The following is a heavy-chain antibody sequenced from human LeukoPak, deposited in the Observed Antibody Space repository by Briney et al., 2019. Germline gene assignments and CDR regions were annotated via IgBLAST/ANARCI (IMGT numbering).Heavy chain of an antibody. CDR1: GGTFSSYA. J-gene: IGHJ5*02. Sequence: SVKVSCKASGGTFSSYAISWVRQAPGQGLEWMGGIIPIFGTANYAQKFQGRVTITADESTSTAYMELRSLRSEDTAVYYCARSGMGATYYNWFDPWGQGTLVTVSS. D-gene: IGHD1-26*01. V-gene: IGHV1-69*13. CDR2: IIPIFGTA. CDR3: ARSGMGATYYNWFDP.